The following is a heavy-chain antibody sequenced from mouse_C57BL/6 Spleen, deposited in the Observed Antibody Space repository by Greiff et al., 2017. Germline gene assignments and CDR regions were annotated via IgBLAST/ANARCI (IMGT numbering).Heavy chain of an antibody. CDR1: GYTFTSYW. Sequence: QVHVKQPGAELVRPGSSVKLSCKASGYTFTSYWMHWVKQRPIQGLEWIGNIDPSDSETHYNQKFKDKATLTVDKSSSTAYMQLSSLTSEDSAVYYCARGGGMFITTVVDFDVWGTGTTVTVSS. J-gene: IGHJ1*03. V-gene: IGHV1-52*01. CDR3: ARGGGMFITTVVDFDV. CDR2: IDPSDSET. D-gene: IGHD1-1*01.